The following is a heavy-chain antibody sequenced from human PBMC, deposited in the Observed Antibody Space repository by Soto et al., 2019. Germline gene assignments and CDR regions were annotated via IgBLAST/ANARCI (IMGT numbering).Heavy chain of an antibody. J-gene: IGHJ4*02. D-gene: IGHD5-12*01. Sequence: PSETLSLTCTVSGGSISSGDYYWSWIRQPPGKGLEWIGYIYYSGSTYYNPSLKSRVTISVDTSKNQFSLKLSSVTAADTAVYYCACLVAPSEQDYFDYWGQGTLVTVSS. CDR1: GGSISSGDYY. CDR3: ACLVAPSEQDYFDY. CDR2: IYYSGST. V-gene: IGHV4-30-4*01.